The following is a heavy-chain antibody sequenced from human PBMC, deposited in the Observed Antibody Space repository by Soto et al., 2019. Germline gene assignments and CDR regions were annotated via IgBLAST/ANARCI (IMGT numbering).Heavy chain of an antibody. J-gene: IGHJ6*02. Sequence: SETLSLTCTVSGGSISSHYWSWVRQAPGKGLEWIGHIYYRGSTSYNPSLRSRSTISVDTSNNQFSLKLNSVTTADTAVYYCARDGREESGMDVWGQGTKVTVSS. CDR3: ARDGREESGMDV. V-gene: IGHV4-59*11. CDR2: IYYRGST. CDR1: GGSISSHY. D-gene: IGHD1-26*01.